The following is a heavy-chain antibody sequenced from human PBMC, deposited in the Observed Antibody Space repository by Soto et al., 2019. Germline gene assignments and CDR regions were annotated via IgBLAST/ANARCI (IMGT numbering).Heavy chain of an antibody. J-gene: IGHJ6*02. Sequence: GGSLRLSCAASGFTFSSYAMSWVRQAPGKGLEWVSAISGSGGSTYYADSVKGRFTISRDNSKNTLYLQMNSLGAEDTAVYYCAKDPGSVRHNYYYYYGMDVWGQGTTVTVSS. D-gene: IGHD2-21*01. CDR1: GFTFSSYA. V-gene: IGHV3-23*01. CDR3: AKDPGSVRHNYYYYYGMDV. CDR2: ISGSGGST.